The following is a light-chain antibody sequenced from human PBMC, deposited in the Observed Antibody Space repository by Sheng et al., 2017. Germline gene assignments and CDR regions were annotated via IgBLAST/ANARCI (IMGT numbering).Light chain of an antibody. V-gene: IGKV1-NL1*01. Sequence: DIQMTQSPSSLSASVGDRVTISCRASQGIANSLACQQKPGKAPKLLLFAAFRLESGVPSRFXGSGSGTDFTLTISSLQPEDFATHYCQQYSSTPIFTFGPGTKVDIK. CDR1: QGIANS. CDR2: AAF. J-gene: IGKJ3*01. CDR3: QQYSSTPIFT.